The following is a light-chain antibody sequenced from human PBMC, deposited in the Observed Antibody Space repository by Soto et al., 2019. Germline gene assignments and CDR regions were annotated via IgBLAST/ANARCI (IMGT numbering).Light chain of an antibody. J-gene: IGKJ5*01. V-gene: IGKV1-12*01. CDR1: RDIARF. CDR3: LQVDSFPIT. CDR2: AAS. Sequence: IQMPQSPSSVSASVGDRVTITCLASRDIARFLVWYQQVPGKAPKLLIYAASTLHGGVPSRFSGSGSGTDFTLTISSLQAEDFATYFCLQVDSFPITFGQGTRLEIK.